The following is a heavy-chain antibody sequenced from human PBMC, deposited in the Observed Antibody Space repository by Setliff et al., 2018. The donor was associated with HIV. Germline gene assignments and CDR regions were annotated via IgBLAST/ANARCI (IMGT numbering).Heavy chain of an antibody. V-gene: IGHV3-23*01. Sequence: PGGSLRLSCAASGFIFNNYAMSWVRQGPGKGLEWVSTISGSGGRTYYADSVKGRFTISRDNSKNTVYLQMGSLRAEDMAVYYCVRPAIAVAWVAAFDVWGQGTMVTVS. J-gene: IGHJ3*01. CDR1: GFIFNNYA. CDR3: VRPAIAVAWVAAFDV. CDR2: ISGSGGRT. D-gene: IGHD6-19*01.